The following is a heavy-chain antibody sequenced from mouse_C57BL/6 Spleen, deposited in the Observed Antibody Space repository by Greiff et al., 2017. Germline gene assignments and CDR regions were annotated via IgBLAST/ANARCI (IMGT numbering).Heavy chain of an antibody. CDR3: ARTSYDYFAMDY. J-gene: IGHJ4*01. CDR2: IYPGSGST. D-gene: IGHD2-10*01. V-gene: IGHV1-55*01. CDR1: GYTFTSYW. Sequence: VQLQHSGAELVKPGASVKMSCKASGYTFTSYWITWVKQRPGQGLEWIGDIYPGSGSTNYNEKFKSKATLTVDTSSSTAYMQLSSLTSEDSAVYYCARTSYDYFAMDYWGQGTSVTVSS.